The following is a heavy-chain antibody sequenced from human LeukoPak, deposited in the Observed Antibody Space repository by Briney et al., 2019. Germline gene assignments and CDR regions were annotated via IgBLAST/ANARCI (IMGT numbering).Heavy chain of an antibody. J-gene: IGHJ4*02. Sequence: SETLSLTCTVSGDSISSYYWSWIRQPAGQGLEWIGRIYTSGSTNYNPSLKSRVTISVDTSKNQFSLKLSSVTAADTAVYYCAREDQSGWRQIDYWGQGTLVTVSS. D-gene: IGHD6-19*01. CDR2: IYTSGST. CDR1: GDSISSYY. CDR3: AREDQSGWRQIDY. V-gene: IGHV4-4*07.